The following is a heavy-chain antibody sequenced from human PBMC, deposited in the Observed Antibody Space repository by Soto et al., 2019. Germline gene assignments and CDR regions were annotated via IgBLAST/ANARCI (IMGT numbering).Heavy chain of an antibody. J-gene: IGHJ4*02. CDR2: IYWDDDK. CDR3: AHSRVATVGIAVAAPDY. Sequence: QITLKESGPTLVKPTQTLTLTCTFSGFSLSTSGVGVGWIRQPPGKALESLALIYWDDDKRYSPSLKSRLTITKXXSXNXXVLTMTNMDPVDTATYYCAHSRVATVGIAVAAPDYWGQGTLVTVSS. D-gene: IGHD6-19*01. CDR1: GFSLSTSGVG. V-gene: IGHV2-5*02.